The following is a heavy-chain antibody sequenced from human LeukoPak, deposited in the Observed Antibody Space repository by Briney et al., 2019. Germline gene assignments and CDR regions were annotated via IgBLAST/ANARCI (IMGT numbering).Heavy chain of an antibody. J-gene: IGHJ4*02. Sequence: GASVKVSCKASGYTFTSYGITWVRQAPGQGLEWMGWISAYNGNTNYAQNLQGRVSMTTDTSTSTAYMEVRSLRSDDTAVYYCAGSKVGATIDYWGQGTLVTVSS. CDR1: GYTFTSYG. CDR2: ISAYNGNT. CDR3: AGSKVGATIDY. V-gene: IGHV1-18*01. D-gene: IGHD1-26*01.